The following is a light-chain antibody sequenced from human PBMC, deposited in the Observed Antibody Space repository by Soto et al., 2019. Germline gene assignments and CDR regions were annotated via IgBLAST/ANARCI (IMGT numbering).Light chain of an antibody. CDR3: SSYAGSSNV. Sequence: QSALTQPPSPSGSPGQSVAISCTGTSSDVGGYNYVSWYQQHPGKAPKLMIYEVNKRPSGVPDRFSGSKSGNTASLTVSGLQDEDEADYYCSSYAGSSNVFGTGTKLTVL. CDR2: EVN. CDR1: SSDVGGYNY. V-gene: IGLV2-8*01. J-gene: IGLJ1*01.